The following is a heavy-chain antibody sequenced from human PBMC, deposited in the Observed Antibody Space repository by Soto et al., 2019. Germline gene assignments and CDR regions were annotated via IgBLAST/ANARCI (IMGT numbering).Heavy chain of an antibody. V-gene: IGHV1-69*01. CDR2: IIPIFGTA. D-gene: IGHD3-22*01. CDR3: ARVVSNNYYDSSTTTTDI. J-gene: IGHJ3*02. CDR1: GGTFSSYA. Sequence: QVQLVQSGAEVKKPGSSVKVSCKASGGTFSSYAISWVRQAPGQGLEWMGGIIPIFGTANYAQKFQGRVTITADESTSTAYMELSSLRSEDTAVYYCARVVSNNYYDSSTTTTDIWGQGTMVTVSS.